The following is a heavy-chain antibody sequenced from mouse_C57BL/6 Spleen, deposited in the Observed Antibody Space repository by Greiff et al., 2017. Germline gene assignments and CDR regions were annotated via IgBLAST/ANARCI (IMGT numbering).Heavy chain of an antibody. J-gene: IGHJ1*03. CDR3: ARHYYGSSFWYFDV. CDR2: ISSGGDYI. Sequence: DVHLVESGEGLVKPGGSLKLSCAASGFTFSSYAMSWVRQTPEKRLEWVAYISSGGDYIYYADTVKGRFTISRDNARNTLYLQMSSLKSEDTALYYCARHYYGSSFWYFDVWGTGTTVTVSS. V-gene: IGHV5S21*01. D-gene: IGHD1-1*01. CDR1: GFTFSSYA.